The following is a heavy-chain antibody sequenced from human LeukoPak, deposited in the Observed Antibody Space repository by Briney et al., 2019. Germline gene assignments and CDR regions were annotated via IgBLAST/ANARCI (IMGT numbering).Heavy chain of an antibody. Sequence: SETLSLTCDVSGGSFTSTNWWTWVRPPPGKGLEWIGEVHLDGRTNYNPSLKSRLIMSVDLPENHISLKLTSVTAADTAVYYCARYSSGWRFDYWGQGTLVTVSS. CDR3: ARYSSGWRFDY. V-gene: IGHV4-4*02. CDR1: GGSFTSTNW. J-gene: IGHJ4*02. D-gene: IGHD6-19*01. CDR2: VHLDGRT.